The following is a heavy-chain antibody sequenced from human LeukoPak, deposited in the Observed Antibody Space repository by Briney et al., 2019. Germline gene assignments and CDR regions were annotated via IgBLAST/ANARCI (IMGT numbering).Heavy chain of an antibody. CDR2: IRFDGSIK. CDR1: GFTFSGSA. CDR3: AKTYSSSWYFDY. D-gene: IGHD6-13*01. J-gene: IGHJ4*02. Sequence: GSLRLSCAASGFTFSGSAMHWVRQAPGKGLEWVAFIRFDGSIKYYADSVKGRFTISRDNSKNTMYLQMNSLRAEDTAVYSCAKTYSSSWYFDYWGQGTLVTVSS. V-gene: IGHV3-30*02.